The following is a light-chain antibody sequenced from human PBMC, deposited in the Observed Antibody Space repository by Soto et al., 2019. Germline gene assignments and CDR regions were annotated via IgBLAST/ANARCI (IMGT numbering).Light chain of an antibody. J-gene: IGLJ1*01. CDR2: ENN. CDR3: VTWDSSLSAHV. V-gene: IGLV1-51*02. Sequence: QSVLTQPPSVSAAPGQKVTISCSGSNANIGKNYVSWYQQLPGTAPKVLIYENNNRPSEIPDRFSGSKSGTSATLGITGLQTGDEAGYYCVTWDSSLSAHVFGTGTKLTVL. CDR1: NANIGKNY.